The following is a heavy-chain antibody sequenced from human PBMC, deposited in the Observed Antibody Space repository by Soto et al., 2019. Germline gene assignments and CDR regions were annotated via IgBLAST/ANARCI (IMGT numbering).Heavy chain of an antibody. CDR1: GFSLSTSGVG. CDR2: IYLDDDK. V-gene: IGHV2-5*02. D-gene: IGHD3-22*01. J-gene: IGHJ4*02. Sequence: QITLKESGPTLVKPTQTLKLTCTFSGFSLSTSGVGVGWISQPPGKALECLALIYLDDDKRYSPSRKSRLTNTTHNSKNQVLLTITNMDPVDTATHYCAHSGTYYYASSGPPLGYYFDYWGQGTLVTVFS. CDR3: AHSGTYYYASSGPPLGYYFDY.